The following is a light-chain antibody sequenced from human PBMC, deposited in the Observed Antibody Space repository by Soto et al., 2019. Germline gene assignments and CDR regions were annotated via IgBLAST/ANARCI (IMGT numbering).Light chain of an antibody. V-gene: IGKV1-8*01. CDR2: AAS. J-gene: IGKJ1*01. CDR3: QQYYSYPRT. CDR1: QGISSY. Sequence: AIPTTQSPSTQSGSIRSRVTITCRASQGISSYLAWYQQKPGKAPKLLIYAASTLQSGVPSRFSGSGSGTEFTLTISCLQSEDFATYYCQQYYSYPRTFGQGTKVDIK.